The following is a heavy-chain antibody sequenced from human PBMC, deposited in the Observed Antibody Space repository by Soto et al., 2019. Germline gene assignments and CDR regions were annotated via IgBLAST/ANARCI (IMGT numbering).Heavy chain of an antibody. D-gene: IGHD3-3*01. Sequence: QVQLQQWGAGLLKPSETLSLTCAVYGGSFSGYYWSWIRQPPGKGLEWIGEINHSGSTNYNPSLKKRVTISVDTSKNQFALNLSSVTAAVTAVYYCARGHTIFGVVIDQYYYYTDVWGKGTTVTVSS. CDR2: INHSGST. J-gene: IGHJ6*03. CDR3: ARGHTIFGVVIDQYYYYTDV. V-gene: IGHV4-34*01. CDR1: GGSFSGYY.